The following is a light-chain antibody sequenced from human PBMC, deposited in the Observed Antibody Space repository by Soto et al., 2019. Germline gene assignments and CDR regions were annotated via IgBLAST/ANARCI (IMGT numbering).Light chain of an antibody. Sequence: SYELTQPPSVSVAPGKTARITCGGNNIGSKSGHWYQQKPGQAPVMVIYYDSDRPSGIPERFSGSNSGNTATLTISRVEAGDEADYYCQVWDSSSDHVVFGGGTKLTV. CDR3: QVWDSSSDHVV. CDR1: NIGSKS. V-gene: IGLV3-21*04. J-gene: IGLJ2*01. CDR2: YDS.